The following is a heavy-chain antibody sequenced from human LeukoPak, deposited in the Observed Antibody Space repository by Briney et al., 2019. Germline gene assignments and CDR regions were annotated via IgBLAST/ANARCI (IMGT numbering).Heavy chain of an antibody. D-gene: IGHD3-10*01. CDR1: GGSFSGYY. CDR2: INHSGST. Sequence: PSETLSLTCAVYGGSFSGYYWSWIRQPPGKGLEWIGEINHSGSTNYNPSLKSRVTISVDTSKNQFSLKLSSVTAADTAVYHCARGLWFRELPLDYWGQGTLVTVSS. V-gene: IGHV4-34*01. CDR3: ARGLWFRELPLDY. J-gene: IGHJ4*02.